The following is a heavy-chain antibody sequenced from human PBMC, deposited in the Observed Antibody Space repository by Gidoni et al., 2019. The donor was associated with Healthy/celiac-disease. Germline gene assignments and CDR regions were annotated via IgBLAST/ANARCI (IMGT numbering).Heavy chain of an antibody. Sequence: EVQLVESGGGLVKPGGSLRLSCAASGFTFCNAWMSWVRQAPGKGLEWVGRIKSKTDGGTTDYAAPVKGRFTISRDDSKNTLYLQMNSLKTEDTAVYYCTTDYDDFWSGYYDYWGQGTLVTVSS. J-gene: IGHJ4*02. D-gene: IGHD3-3*01. CDR1: GFTFCNAW. CDR2: IKSKTDGGTT. CDR3: TTDYDDFWSGYYDY. V-gene: IGHV3-15*01.